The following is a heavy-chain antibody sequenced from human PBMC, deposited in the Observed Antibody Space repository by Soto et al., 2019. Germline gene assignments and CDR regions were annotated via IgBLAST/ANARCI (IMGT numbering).Heavy chain of an antibody. CDR1: GGPVSSNY. CDR2: FYSGGDT. Sequence: GGSLRLSCAASGGPVSSNYMSWVRQAPGKGLEWVSVFYSGGDTYYADSVKGRFTISRDNSKNTLYLQMNSLRADDTAVYYCARAGALYYGMDVWGQGTTVTVSS. V-gene: IGHV3-66*01. CDR3: ARAGALYYGMDV. D-gene: IGHD3-10*01. J-gene: IGHJ6*02.